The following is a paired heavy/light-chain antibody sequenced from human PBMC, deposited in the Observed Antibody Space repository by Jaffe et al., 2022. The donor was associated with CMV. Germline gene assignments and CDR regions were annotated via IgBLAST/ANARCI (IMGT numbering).Heavy chain of an antibody. CDR2: IYPGDSDT. D-gene: IGHD1-26*01. CDR3: ARRGGILNAFDI. CDR1: GYTFSNYW. V-gene: IGHV5-51*01. J-gene: IGHJ3*02. Sequence: EVQLVQSGAEVKKPGESLKISCKGSGYTFSNYWIGWVRQMPGKGLEWMGIIYPGDSDTRYSPSFQGQVTISADKSIGSAYLQWNSLKASDTAMYYCARRGGILNAFDIWGQGTMVTVSS.
Light chain of an antibody. Sequence: QTVVTQEPSLTVSPGGTVTLTCASSTGAVTSGFYPNWFQQKPGQAPRALIYSTSNKHSWTPARFSGSLLGGKAALTLSGVQPEDEAEYYCLLYSGGGVFGGGTKLTVL. CDR3: LLYSGGGV. CDR1: TGAVTSGFY. J-gene: IGLJ3*02. CDR2: STS. V-gene: IGLV7-43*01.